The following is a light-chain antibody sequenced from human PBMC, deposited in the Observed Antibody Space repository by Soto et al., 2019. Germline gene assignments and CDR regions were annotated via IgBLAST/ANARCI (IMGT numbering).Light chain of an antibody. CDR2: DVS. J-gene: IGLJ2*01. CDR3: SSYTSSSPHVI. CDR1: SSDVGGYNY. V-gene: IGLV2-14*01. Sequence: QSVLNQPASVSGSPGQSITISCTGTSSDVGGYNYVSWYQQHPGKAPKLMIYDVSNRPSGVSNRFSGSKSGNTASLTISGLPAEDEADYYCSSYTSSSPHVIFGGGTKVTVL.